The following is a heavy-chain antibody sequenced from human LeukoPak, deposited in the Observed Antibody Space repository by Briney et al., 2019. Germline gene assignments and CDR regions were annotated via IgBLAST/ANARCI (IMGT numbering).Heavy chain of an antibody. CDR1: GFIFNTYW. CDR2: IRQDGGET. J-gene: IGHJ4*02. CDR3: AKGDESSAYFRYFDS. D-gene: IGHD3-22*01. Sequence: GGSLRLSCAASGFIFNTYWMSWVRQAPGKGLEWVATIRQDGGETHYVDSVKGRFTISRDNAKNSLYLQMNSLRVEDTAFYYCAKGDESSAYFRYFDSWGQGTLVAV. V-gene: IGHV3-7*03.